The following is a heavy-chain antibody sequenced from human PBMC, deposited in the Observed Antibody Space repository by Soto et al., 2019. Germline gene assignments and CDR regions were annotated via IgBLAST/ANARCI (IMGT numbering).Heavy chain of an antibody. CDR1: GFTFRSYV. D-gene: IGHD3-16*01. J-gene: IGHJ1*01. CDR3: ARWGTTGGLDV. Sequence: QVQLVESGGGVVQPGTSQRVSCVGSGFTFRSYVIHWVRQAPGKGLEWVALTSYDGSDKYYDDSVRGRFTISRDNSRNTVDLQMDSLRLEDTALYYCARWGTTGGLDVWGQGTLVSVSS. CDR2: TSYDGSDK. V-gene: IGHV3-30*19.